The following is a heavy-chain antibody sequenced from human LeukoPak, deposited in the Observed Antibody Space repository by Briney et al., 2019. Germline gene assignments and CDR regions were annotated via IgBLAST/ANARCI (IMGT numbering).Heavy chain of an antibody. CDR2: ISSSSSYI. CDR3: ARDRSSSGGLDY. CDR1: GFTFSSYS. V-gene: IGHV3-21*01. D-gene: IGHD6-6*01. J-gene: IGHJ4*02. Sequence: GGSLRLSCASSGFTFSSYSMNWVRQAPGKGLEWVSSISSSSSYIYYADSVKGRFTISRDNAKNSLYLQMNSLRAEDTAVYYCARDRSSSGGLDYWGQGTLVTVPS.